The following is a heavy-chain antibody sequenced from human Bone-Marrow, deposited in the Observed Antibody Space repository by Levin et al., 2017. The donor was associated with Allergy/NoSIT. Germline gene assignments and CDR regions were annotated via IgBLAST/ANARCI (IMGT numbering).Heavy chain of an antibody. CDR2: ISWNSGSI. CDR3: AKGPGMAMIKGLIDY. Sequence: GGSLRLSCAASGFRFDDSAMHWVRQAPGKGLEWVSGISWNSGSIYYADSVKGRFTISRDNAKNSLFLQMNSLRAEDTALYYCAKGPGMAMIKGLIDYWGQGTLITVSS. D-gene: IGHD5-12*01. J-gene: IGHJ4*02. V-gene: IGHV3-9*01. CDR1: GFRFDDSA.